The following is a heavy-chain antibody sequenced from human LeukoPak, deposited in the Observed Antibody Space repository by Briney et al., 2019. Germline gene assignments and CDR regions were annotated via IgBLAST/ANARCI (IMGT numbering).Heavy chain of an antibody. CDR1: GDSISNSIW. D-gene: IGHD1-1*01. V-gene: IGHV4-4*02. J-gene: IGHJ5*01. CDR2: VDHTGNT. Sequence: SGTLSLTCTVSGDSISNSIWWSWLRQPPGKGLEWIGEVDHTGNTNYRPSLDSRVTLSIDTSKNHFSLTLTSVTAADTAVYYRARNVRFFDSWGQGTRVTVSS. CDR3: ARNVRFFDS.